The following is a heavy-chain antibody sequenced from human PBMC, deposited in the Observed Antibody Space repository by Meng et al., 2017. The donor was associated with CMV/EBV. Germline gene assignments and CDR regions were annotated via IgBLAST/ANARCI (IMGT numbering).Heavy chain of an antibody. V-gene: IGHV3-30-3*01. CDR2: ISYDGSIK. CDR1: GFAFTTYA. D-gene: IGHD1-26*01. J-gene: IGHJ4*02. CDR3: ARELGRWALDY. Sequence: GESLKISCAVSGFAFTTYAMYWVRQAPGKGLEWVAIISYDGSIKYYADSVKGRFTISRDNSKTTLYLQMNSLRAEDTAMYYCARELGRWALDYWGQGTLVTVSS.